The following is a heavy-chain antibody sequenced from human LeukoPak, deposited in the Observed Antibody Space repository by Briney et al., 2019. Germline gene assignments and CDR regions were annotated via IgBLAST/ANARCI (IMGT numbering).Heavy chain of an antibody. CDR1: GGTFSSYA. D-gene: IGHD3-22*01. CDR2: IIPIFGTA. J-gene: IGHJ4*02. Sequence: GASVKVSCKASGGTFSSYAISWVRQAPGQGLEWMGGIIPIFGTANSAQKFQGRVTITTDESTSTAYMELSSLRSEDTAVYYCARDRYYYDSSGYLDYWGQGTLVTVSS. V-gene: IGHV1-69*05. CDR3: ARDRYYYDSSGYLDY.